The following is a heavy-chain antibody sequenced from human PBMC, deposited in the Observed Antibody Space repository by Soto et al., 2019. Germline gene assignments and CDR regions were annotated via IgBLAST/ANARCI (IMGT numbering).Heavy chain of an antibody. Sequence: ASVKVSCKASGYTFTGYYMHWVRQAPGQGLEWMGWINPNSGGTNYAQKFQGWVTMTRDTSISTAYMELSRLRSDDTAVYYCARSLTSFGVVIGNYYGMDVWGQGTTVTVSS. D-gene: IGHD3-3*01. CDR1: GYTFTGYY. CDR3: ARSLTSFGVVIGNYYGMDV. V-gene: IGHV1-2*04. CDR2: INPNSGGT. J-gene: IGHJ6*02.